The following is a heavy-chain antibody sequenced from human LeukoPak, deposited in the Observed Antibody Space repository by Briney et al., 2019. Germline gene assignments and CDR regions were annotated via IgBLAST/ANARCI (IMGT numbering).Heavy chain of an antibody. CDR1: GGSFSGYY. CDR2: IYYTGNT. D-gene: IGHD3/OR15-3a*01. J-gene: IGHJ4*02. V-gene: IGHV4-34*01. Sequence: SETPSLTCAVYGGSFSGYYWSWIRQPPGVGLEGVGSIYYTGNTYYNASLKSQVSISIDTSKNQFSLRLTSVTAADTAVYYCARQTGSGLFILPGGQGTLVTVSS. CDR3: ARQTGSGLFILP.